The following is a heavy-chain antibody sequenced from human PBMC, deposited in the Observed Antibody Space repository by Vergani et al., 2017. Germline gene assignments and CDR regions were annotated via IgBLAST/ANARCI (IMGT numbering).Heavy chain of an antibody. CDR1: GLVFSDYT. J-gene: IGHJ4*02. Sequence: EVQLVESGGDLAQPGGSLTLSCVAYGLVFSDYTMSWVRQAPGRGLEWLGRVISKKDGGRADYSPHVKGTITISRDESKSTIYLDMNSLRIEDTATYYCSTYNVGASFSWGPGTRVTVSS. CDR3: STYNVGASFS. CDR2: VISKKDGGRA. V-gene: IGHV3-15*01. D-gene: IGHD5-24*01.